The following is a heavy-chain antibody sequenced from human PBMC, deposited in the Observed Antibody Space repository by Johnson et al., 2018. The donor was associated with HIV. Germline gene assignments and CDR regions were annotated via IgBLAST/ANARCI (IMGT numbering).Heavy chain of an antibody. CDR1: GFNFSDHY. D-gene: IGHD1-26*01. J-gene: IGHJ3*02. CDR2: ISYDGSNK. Sequence: QVQLVESGGGLVKPGGSLRLSCAASGFNFSDHYMTWIRQAPGKGLEWVAVISYDGSNKYYADSVKGRFTISRDNSKNTLYLQMNSLRAEDTAVYYCAKTQWELLGVGAFDIWGQGTMVTVSS. V-gene: IGHV3-30*04. CDR3: AKTQWELLGVGAFDI.